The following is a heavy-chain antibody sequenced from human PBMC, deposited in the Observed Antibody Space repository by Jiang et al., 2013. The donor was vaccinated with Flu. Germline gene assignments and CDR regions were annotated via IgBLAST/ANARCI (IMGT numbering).Heavy chain of an antibody. CDR1: GFTYSIYS. J-gene: IGHJ4*02. D-gene: IGHD1-26*01. CDR3: ARGLQWAFDS. CDR2: ITGISNPI. V-gene: IGHV3-48*02. Sequence: VQLVESGGGLVQPGGSLRLSCAASGFTYSIYSMNWVRQAPGKGLEWVSYITGISNPIHYADSVKGRFTISRDNAKNSLYLQMNNLRDEDTAVYYCARGLQWAFDSWGQGSLVTVSS.